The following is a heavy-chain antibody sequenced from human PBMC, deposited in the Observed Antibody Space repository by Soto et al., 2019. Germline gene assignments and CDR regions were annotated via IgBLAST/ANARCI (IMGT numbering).Heavy chain of an antibody. CDR1: GFTFDDYA. CDR2: ISWNGGST. D-gene: IGHD6-13*01. J-gene: IGHJ4*02. V-gene: IGHV3-9*01. CDR3: ARDVGSSWTRLSDY. Sequence: SCAASGFTFDDYAMHWVRQAPGKGLEWVSGISWNGGSTGYADSVKGRFTISRDNTKNSLYLQMNSLRAEDTALYYCARDVGSSWTRLSDYWGQGTLVTVSS.